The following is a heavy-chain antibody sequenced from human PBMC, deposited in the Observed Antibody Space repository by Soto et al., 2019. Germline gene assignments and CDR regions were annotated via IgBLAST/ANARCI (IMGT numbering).Heavy chain of an antibody. CDR1: GFTFSSCS. J-gene: IGHJ4*02. CDR3: AKYCSSDVCFDY. Sequence: LRLSCASSGFTFSSCSMNWVRQAPGKGWAWVSVISGSGDTNYYADSVKGRFTISRDNAKNSLYLHMSSLRDEDTAVYYCAKYCSSDVCFDYWGQGTLVTVSS. V-gene: IGHV3-48*02. D-gene: IGHD2-8*01. CDR2: ISGSGDTN.